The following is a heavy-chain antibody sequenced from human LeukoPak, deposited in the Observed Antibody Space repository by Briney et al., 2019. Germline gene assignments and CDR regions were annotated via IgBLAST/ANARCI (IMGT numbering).Heavy chain of an antibody. V-gene: IGHV1-69*01. Sequence: GSSVKVSCKASGGTFSSYAISWVRQAPGQGLEWMGGIIPIFGTANYAQKFQGRVTITADESTSTAYMELSSLRSEDTAVYYCARDDFWSAKHNWFDPWGQGTLVIVSS. J-gene: IGHJ5*02. D-gene: IGHD3-3*01. CDR2: IIPIFGTA. CDR3: ARDDFWSAKHNWFDP. CDR1: GGTFSSYA.